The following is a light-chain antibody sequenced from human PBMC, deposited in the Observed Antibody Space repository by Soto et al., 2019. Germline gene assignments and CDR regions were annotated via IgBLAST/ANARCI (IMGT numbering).Light chain of an antibody. CDR2: AAS. CDR1: QGISSY. V-gene: IGKV1-9*01. Sequence: DIQVTQSPSFLSASVGDRVTIMCRASQGISSYLAWYQQKPGKAPKLLIYAASTLQSGVPSRFSGSGSGTEFTLTISSLQPEDFATYYCQQLNNYPRTFGQGTKVDIK. CDR3: QQLNNYPRT. J-gene: IGKJ1*01.